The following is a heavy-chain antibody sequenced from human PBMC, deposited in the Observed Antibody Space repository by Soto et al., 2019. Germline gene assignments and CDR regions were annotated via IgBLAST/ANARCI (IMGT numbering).Heavy chain of an antibody. CDR1: GYTFTSYD. V-gene: IGHV1-8*01. CDR3: ARESSSWYWFDP. CDR2: MNPNSGNT. Sequence: GXSVKGSCKASGYTFTSYDINWVRQATGQGLEWMGWMNPNSGNTGYAQKFQGRVTMTRNTSISTAYMELSSLRSEDTAVYYCARESSSWYWFDPWGQGTLVTVSS. J-gene: IGHJ5*02. D-gene: IGHD6-13*01.